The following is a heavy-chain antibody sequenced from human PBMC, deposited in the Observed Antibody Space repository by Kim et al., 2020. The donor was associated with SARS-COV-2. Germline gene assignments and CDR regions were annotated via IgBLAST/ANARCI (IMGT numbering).Heavy chain of an antibody. Sequence: GGSLRLSCAASGFTFNTYGMHWVRQAPGKGLEWVAVISYDGSHKYYVDSVKGRFTISRDNSKNTLYLQMNSLRIEDTAVYYCARSFSGCYFGYDYWRQGSLVTVSS. CDR3: ARSFSGCYFGYDY. CDR1: GFTFNTYG. V-gene: IGHV3-30*03. CDR2: ISYDGSHK. J-gene: IGHJ4*02. D-gene: IGHD1-26*01.